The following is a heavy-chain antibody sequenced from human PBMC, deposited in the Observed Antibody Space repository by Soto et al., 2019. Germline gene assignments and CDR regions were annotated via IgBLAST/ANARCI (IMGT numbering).Heavy chain of an antibody. D-gene: IGHD1-26*01. CDR1: GGSVSGYY. CDR2: IYASGSP. CDR3: ARGVGYSPPPY. V-gene: IGHV4-59*02. J-gene: IGHJ4*02. Sequence: SETLSLTCTSSGGSVSGYYWSWIRQSTGEGRGWVGYIYASGSPCYNPALRRRGTISADPSKNPLSLKLAPQTAAATAPYYCARGVGYSPPPYWGRGTLVPVSS.